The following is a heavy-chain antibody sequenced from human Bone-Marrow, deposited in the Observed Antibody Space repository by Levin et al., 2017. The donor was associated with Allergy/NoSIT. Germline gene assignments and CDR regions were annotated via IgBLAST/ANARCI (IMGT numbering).Heavy chain of an antibody. D-gene: IGHD3-22*01. Sequence: GSGPTLVKPTETLTLTCSFSGFSLATKGMRVSWIRQPPGGALEWLARVDWEDDKFYATSLRPRVSIAKDTPKRQVVLTLASVDTADTARYFCARTSASNFAYDHWDPGILVTVSS. CDR1: GFSLATKGMR. CDR3: ARTSASNFAYDH. J-gene: IGHJ4*02. CDR2: VDWEDDK. V-gene: IGHV2-70*04.